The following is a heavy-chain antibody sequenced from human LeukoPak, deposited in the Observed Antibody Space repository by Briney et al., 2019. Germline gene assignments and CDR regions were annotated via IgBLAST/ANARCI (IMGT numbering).Heavy chain of an antibody. CDR1: SSSIFSTYYH. CDR3: ATAQGNAFDI. V-gene: IGHV4-39*01. CDR2: FYYSGST. J-gene: IGHJ3*02. Sequence: SETLSLTCTVSSSSIFSTYYHWGWIRQPPGKGLEWIGTFYYSGSTYYTPSLKGRATISVATSKSHFSLSLTSVTAADTAVYYCATAQGNAFDIWGQGTLVTVSS.